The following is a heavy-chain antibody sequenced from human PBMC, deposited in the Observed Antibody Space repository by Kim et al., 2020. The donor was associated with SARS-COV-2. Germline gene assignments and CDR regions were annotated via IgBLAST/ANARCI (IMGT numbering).Heavy chain of an antibody. J-gene: IGHJ4*02. V-gene: IGHV3-74*01. Sequence: ADSVKGRFTISRDNAKNTLYLQMNSLRAEDTAVYYCARDGFDYGGKVLDYWGQGTLVTVSS. CDR3: ARDGFDYGGKVLDY. D-gene: IGHD4-17*01.